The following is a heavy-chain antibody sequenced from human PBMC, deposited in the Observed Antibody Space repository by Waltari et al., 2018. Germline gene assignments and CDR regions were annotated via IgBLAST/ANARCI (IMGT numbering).Heavy chain of an antibody. Sequence: QVQLQESGPGLVKPSETLSLTCAVSGYSISSGYYWGWIRQPPGKGLEWIGSIYHSGSAYYNPSLKSRVPISVDTSKNQFSLTLSSGTAADTAVYYCARGGSIAASPFDFWGQGTLVTVSS. CDR2: IYHSGSA. J-gene: IGHJ4*02. CDR1: GYSISSGYY. V-gene: IGHV4-38-2*01. D-gene: IGHD6-6*01. CDR3: ARGGSIAASPFDF.